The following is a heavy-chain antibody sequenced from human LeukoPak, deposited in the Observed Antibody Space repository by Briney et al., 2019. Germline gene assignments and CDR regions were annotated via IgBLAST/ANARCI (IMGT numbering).Heavy chain of an antibody. J-gene: IGHJ4*02. CDR1: GGTFSSYA. Sequence: ASVKVSCKASGGTFSSYAISWVRQAPGQGLEGMGGIIPIFGTANYAQKFQGRVTITADESTSTAYMELSSLRSEDTAVYYCARAGGYCGRISCPYYFDYWGQGSLVAVSS. CDR3: ARAGGYCGRISCPYYFDY. CDR2: IIPIFGTA. D-gene: IGHD2-15*01. V-gene: IGHV1-69*13.